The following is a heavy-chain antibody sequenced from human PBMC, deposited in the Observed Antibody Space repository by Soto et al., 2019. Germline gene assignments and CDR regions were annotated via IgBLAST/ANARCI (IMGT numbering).Heavy chain of an antibody. CDR1: GVSFNNNG. CDR3: ASVLYYGSGSYSPYGMDV. V-gene: IGHV1-69*01. Sequence: QVQLVQSGAEVQKPGSSVKVSCKTSGVSFNNNGIGWVRQAPGHGLEWMGGVSPPFRTSNYARKFQGRISITADASTGTVNRELSSLTSEDTAQYYCASVLYYGSGSYSPYGMDVWGQGTTVTVSS. D-gene: IGHD3-10*01. J-gene: IGHJ6*02. CDR2: VSPPFRTS.